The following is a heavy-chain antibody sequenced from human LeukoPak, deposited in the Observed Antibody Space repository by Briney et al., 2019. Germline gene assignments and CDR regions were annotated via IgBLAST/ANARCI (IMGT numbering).Heavy chain of an antibody. CDR2: IWYDGSNK. J-gene: IGHJ4*02. CDR3: ARLGPDWRIDY. V-gene: IGHV3-33*08. D-gene: IGHD3-9*01. Sequence: GGSLRLSCAASGFTFSSYSMTWVRQAPGKGLEWVAVIWYDGSNKYYADSVKGRFTISRDNSKNTLYLQMNSLRAEDTAVYYCARLGPDWRIDYWGQGTLVTVSS. CDR1: GFTFSSYS.